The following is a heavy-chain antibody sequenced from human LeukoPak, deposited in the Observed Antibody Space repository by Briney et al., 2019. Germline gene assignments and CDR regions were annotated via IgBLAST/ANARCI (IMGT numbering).Heavy chain of an antibody. CDR3: ARGVGIGDYEDY. J-gene: IGHJ4*02. CDR2: ICSSGSTI. V-gene: IGHV3-48*03. CDR1: GFTFSSYE. Sequence: GVSLRLSCAASGFTFSSYEMNWVRQAPAKGLEGVSYICSSGSTIYYADSVKGRFTISRDNAKYSLYLQMNSLRAEDTAVYYCARGVGIGDYEDYWGQGTLVTVSS. D-gene: IGHD4-17*01.